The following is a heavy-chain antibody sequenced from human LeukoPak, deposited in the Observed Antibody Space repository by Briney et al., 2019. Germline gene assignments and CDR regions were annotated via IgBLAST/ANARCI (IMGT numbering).Heavy chain of an antibody. Sequence: PGGSLRLSCAASGFTFSSYGMSWVRQAPGKGLEWVSAISGSGGSTYYADSVKGRFTISRDNSKNTLYLQMNSLRAEDTAVYYCARDRVQLGVFDYWGQGTLVTVSS. CDR1: GFTFSSYG. J-gene: IGHJ4*02. CDR2: ISGSGGST. D-gene: IGHD1-1*01. V-gene: IGHV3-23*01. CDR3: ARDRVQLGVFDY.